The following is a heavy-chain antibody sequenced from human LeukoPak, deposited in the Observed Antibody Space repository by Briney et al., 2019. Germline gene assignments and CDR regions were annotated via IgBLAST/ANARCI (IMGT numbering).Heavy chain of an antibody. V-gene: IGHV4-4*02. J-gene: IGHJ4*02. CDR2: IYHSGIT. CDR3: AREDPDRKIDY. Sequence: SETLSLTCAVSGGSISSTYWWTWVRQSPGKGLEWIGEIYHSGITNYNPSLKSRVTMSVDKPKNHFSLKLSSVTAADTAVYYCAREDPDRKIDYWGQGTLVTVSS. D-gene: IGHD1-14*01. CDR1: GGSISSTYW.